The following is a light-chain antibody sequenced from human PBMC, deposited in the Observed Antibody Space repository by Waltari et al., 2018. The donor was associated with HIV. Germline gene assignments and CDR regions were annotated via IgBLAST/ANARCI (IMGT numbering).Light chain of an antibody. CDR1: SSAITYFPY. CDR3: CSYAGAYTYV. V-gene: IGLV2-11*01. Sequence: QSALTQPRSVSGSPGQSVTISCTRTSSAITYFPYVSWYQQYPGKAPNVIIYEVSQRPSGVPDRFTASKSGITASLTISGLQDEDEADYYCCSYAGAYTYVFGTGTKVTVL. CDR2: EVS. J-gene: IGLJ1*01.